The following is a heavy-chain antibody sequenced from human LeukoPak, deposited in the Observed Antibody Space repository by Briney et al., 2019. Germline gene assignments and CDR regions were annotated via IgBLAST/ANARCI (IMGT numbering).Heavy chain of an antibody. V-gene: IGHV4-59*01. J-gene: IGHJ4*02. CDR1: GGSISSYY. Sequence: SETLSLTCTVSGGSISSYYWSWIRQPPGKGLEWIGYIYYSGSTNYNPSLKSRVTISVDTSKNQFSLKLSSVTAADTAVYYCAGGGLRDIVVVPAAHPPDYWGQGTLVTVSS. CDR2: IYYSGST. D-gene: IGHD2-2*01. CDR3: AGGGLRDIVVVPAAHPPDY.